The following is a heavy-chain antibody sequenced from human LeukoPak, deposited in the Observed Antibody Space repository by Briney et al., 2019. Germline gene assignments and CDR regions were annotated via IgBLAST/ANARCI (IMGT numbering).Heavy chain of an antibody. CDR1: GGTFSSYA. Sequence: ASVKVSCKASGGTFSSYAISWVRQAPGQGLEWMGGIIPIFGTANYAQKFQGRVTITVDKSTSTAYMELSSLRSEDTAVYYCARGVVPAAIGYFDYWGQGTLVTVSS. CDR2: IIPIFGTA. V-gene: IGHV1-69*06. CDR3: ARGVVPAAIGYFDY. D-gene: IGHD2-2*01. J-gene: IGHJ4*02.